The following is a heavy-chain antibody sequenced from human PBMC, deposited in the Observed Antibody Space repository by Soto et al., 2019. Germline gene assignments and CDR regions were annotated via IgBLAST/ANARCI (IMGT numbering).Heavy chain of an antibody. CDR3: ARERAEGIAVALKWFDP. V-gene: IGHV3-48*02. Sequence: EVQLFESGGGLVQPGGSLRLSCAASGFTFSSYSMNWVRQATGKGLEWVSYISSSSSTIYYAYSVKGRFTISRDNAQNSRYLQMNSLRDEDTAVYYCARERAEGIAVALKWFDPWGQGSLVTVSS. D-gene: IGHD6-19*01. J-gene: IGHJ5*02. CDR2: ISSSSSTI. CDR1: GFTFSSYS.